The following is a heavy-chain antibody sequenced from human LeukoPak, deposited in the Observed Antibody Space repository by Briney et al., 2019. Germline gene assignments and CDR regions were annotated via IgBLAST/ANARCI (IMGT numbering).Heavy chain of an antibody. J-gene: IGHJ4*02. V-gene: IGHV3-23*01. CDR1: GFMFSAYA. Sequence: GGSLRLSCVTSGFMFSAYAMSWVRQAPGKGLEWVSTISGNGLQTFYADSVKGRFSVSRDNSVNIVYLQMDSLRADDSALYSCAKDANYLDSSGYFIPFDYWGPGTLVTVAS. D-gene: IGHD3-22*01. CDR3: AKDANYLDSSGYFIPFDY. CDR2: ISGNGLQT.